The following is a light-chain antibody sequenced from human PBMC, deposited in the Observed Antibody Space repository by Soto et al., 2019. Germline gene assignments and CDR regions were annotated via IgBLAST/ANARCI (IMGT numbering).Light chain of an antibody. CDR3: AAWDDGLKGWL. V-gene: IGLV1-44*01. J-gene: IGLJ2*01. CDR2: RDD. CDR1: ISNIGGNT. Sequence: QSVLTQAPSTSGTPGQRVTTSCSGTISNIGGNTVNWYQQVPGTAPKLLIYRDDQRPSGVPDRFSGSKSATSASLAISGLQSEDEADYYCAAWDDGLKGWLFGGGTKLTVL.